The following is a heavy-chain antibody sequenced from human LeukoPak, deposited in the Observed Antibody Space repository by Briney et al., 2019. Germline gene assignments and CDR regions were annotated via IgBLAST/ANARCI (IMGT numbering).Heavy chain of an antibody. CDR2: ISSSGSTI. CDR3: ARARDCSGGSCYSGYFDY. CDR1: GSTFSNYN. V-gene: IGHV3-11*01. D-gene: IGHD2-15*01. Sequence: GGSLKLSWTASGSTFSNYNISWIRQAPGRGLEGFSYISSSGSTIYYADSVKGRFTISRDNAKNSLYLQMNSLRAEDTAVYYCARARDCSGGSCYSGYFDYWGQGTLVTVSS. J-gene: IGHJ4*02.